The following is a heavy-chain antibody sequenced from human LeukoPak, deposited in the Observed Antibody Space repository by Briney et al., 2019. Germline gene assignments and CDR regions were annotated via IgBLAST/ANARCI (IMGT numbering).Heavy chain of an antibody. Sequence: GRSLRLSCAASGFTFSSYAMHWVRQAPGKGLEWVAVISYDGSNKYYADSVKGRFTISRDNSKNTLYLRMNSLRAEDTAVYYCARDPIGDPAFYFDYWGQGTLVTVSS. CDR3: ARDPIGDPAFYFDY. CDR1: GFTFSSYA. J-gene: IGHJ4*02. CDR2: ISYDGSNK. D-gene: IGHD3-22*01. V-gene: IGHV3-30-3*01.